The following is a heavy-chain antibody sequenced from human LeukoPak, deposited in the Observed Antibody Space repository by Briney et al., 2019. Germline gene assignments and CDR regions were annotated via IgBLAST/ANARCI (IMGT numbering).Heavy chain of an antibody. CDR3: ARVRRRYTEYFQH. J-gene: IGHJ1*01. D-gene: IGHD1-1*01. CDR2: INHSGST. CDR1: GGSFSGYY. V-gene: IGHV4-34*01. Sequence: PSETLSLTCAVYGGSFSGYYWSWIRQPPGEGLEWIGEINHSGSTNYNPSLKSRVTISVDTSRNQFSLKLSSVTAADTAVYYCARVRRRYTEYFQHWGQGTLVTVSS.